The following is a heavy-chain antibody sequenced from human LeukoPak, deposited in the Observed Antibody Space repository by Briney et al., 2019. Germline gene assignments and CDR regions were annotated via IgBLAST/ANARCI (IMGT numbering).Heavy chain of an antibody. J-gene: IGHJ4*02. Sequence: PETLSLTCTVSGGSISSYYWSWIRQPPGKGLEWIGYIYTSGSTNYNPSLKSRVTISVDTSKNQFSLKLSSVTAADTAVYYCARHNRSGYYYSFDYWGQGTLVTVSS. V-gene: IGHV4-4*09. CDR2: IYTSGST. D-gene: IGHD3-22*01. CDR3: ARHNRSGYYYSFDY. CDR1: GGSISSYY.